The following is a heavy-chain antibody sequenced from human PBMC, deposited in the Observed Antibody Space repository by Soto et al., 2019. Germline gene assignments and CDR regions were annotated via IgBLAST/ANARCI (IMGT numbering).Heavy chain of an antibody. CDR3: ARKRACSSTSCYTGPYYYGMGV. D-gene: IGHD2-2*02. V-gene: IGHV1-69*13. J-gene: IGHJ6*02. Sequence: GASVKVSCKASGGTFSSYAISWVRQAPGQGLEWMGGIIPIFGTANYAQKFQGRVTITADESTSTAYMELSSLRSEDTAVYYCARKRACSSTSCYTGPYYYGMGVWGQGTTVTVSS. CDR2: IIPIFGTA. CDR1: GGTFSSYA.